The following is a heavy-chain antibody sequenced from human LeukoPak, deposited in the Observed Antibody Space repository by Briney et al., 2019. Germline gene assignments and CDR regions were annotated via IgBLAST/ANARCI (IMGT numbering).Heavy chain of an antibody. J-gene: IGHJ4*02. V-gene: IGHV3-74*01. Sequence: PGGSLRLSCAASGFTFGNYWVHWVRQAPGKGLVWVSRMNYDGSGTSYADSVKGRFTISRDNAKNSLHPQMSSLRGEDTAVYYCAREAYDFWSGYYIFDYWGQGTLVTVSS. CDR1: GFTFGNYW. D-gene: IGHD3-3*01. CDR3: AREAYDFWSGYYIFDY. CDR2: MNYDGSGT.